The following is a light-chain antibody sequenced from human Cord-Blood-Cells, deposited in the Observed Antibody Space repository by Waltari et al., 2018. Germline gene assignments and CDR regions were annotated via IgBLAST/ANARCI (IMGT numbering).Light chain of an antibody. V-gene: IGLV1-44*01. CDR1: SYNIGSNT. CDR3: AAWDDSLNGVV. J-gene: IGLJ2*01. Sequence: QSVLTQPPSASGTPGQRVTISCSGSSYNIGSNTVNWYQQLPGTAPKLLIYSNNQRPSGVPDRVSGSKSCTSASLAISGLQSEDEADYYCAAWDDSLNGVVFGGGTKLTVL. CDR2: SNN.